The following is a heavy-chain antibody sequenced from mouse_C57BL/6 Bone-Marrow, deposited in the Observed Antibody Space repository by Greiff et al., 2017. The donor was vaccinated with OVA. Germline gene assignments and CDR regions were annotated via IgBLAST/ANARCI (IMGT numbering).Heavy chain of an antibody. CDR1: GYTFTSYW. CDR3: ARIYGYTYAMDY. CDR2: IYPSDSET. D-gene: IGHD2-2*01. Sequence: QVQLQQSGAELVRPGSSVKLSCKASGYTFTSYWMDWVKQRPGQGLEWIGNIYPSDSETHYNQKFKDKATLTVDKSSSTAYMQLSSLTSEDSAVYYCARIYGYTYAMDYWGQGTSVTVSS. V-gene: IGHV1-61*01. J-gene: IGHJ4*01.